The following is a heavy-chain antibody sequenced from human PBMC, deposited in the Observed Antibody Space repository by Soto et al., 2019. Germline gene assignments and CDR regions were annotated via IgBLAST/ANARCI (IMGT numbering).Heavy chain of an antibody. CDR1: GYTFTSYD. D-gene: IGHD2-15*01. V-gene: IGHV1-8*01. CDR2: MNPNSGNT. Sequence: SVKVSCKASGYTFTSYDINWVRQATGQGREWMGWMNPNSGNTGYAQKFQGRVTMTRNTSISTAYMELSSLRSEDTAVYYCARIGVVVVAATYYYYMDVWGKGTTVTVSS. J-gene: IGHJ6*03. CDR3: ARIGVVVVAATYYYYMDV.